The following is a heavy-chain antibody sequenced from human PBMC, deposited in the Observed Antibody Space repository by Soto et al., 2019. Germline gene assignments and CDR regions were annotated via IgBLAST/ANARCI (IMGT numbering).Heavy chain of an antibody. J-gene: IGHJ4*02. CDR2: INAGNGNT. CDR1: GYTFTSYA. V-gene: IGHV1-3*01. CDR3: ARSARVPMVRGVIIKAFDY. Sequence: QVQLVQSGAEVKKPGASVKVSCQASGYTFTSYAMHWVRQAPGQRLEWMGWINAGNGNTKYSQKFQGRVTITRDTSASTAYMELSSLRSEDTAVYYCARSARVPMVRGVIIKAFDYWGQGTLVTVSS. D-gene: IGHD3-10*01.